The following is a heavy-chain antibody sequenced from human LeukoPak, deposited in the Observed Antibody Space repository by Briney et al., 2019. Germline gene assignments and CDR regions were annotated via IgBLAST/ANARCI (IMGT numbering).Heavy chain of an antibody. Sequence: PGRSLRLSCAASGFTFSSYGMHWVRQAPGKGLEWVAVIWYDGSNKYYADSVKDRFTISRDNSKNTLYLQMNSLRAEDTAVYYCARGEEMATIANFDYWGQGTLVTVSS. V-gene: IGHV3-33*01. D-gene: IGHD5-24*01. CDR3: ARGEEMATIANFDY. CDR1: GFTFSSYG. J-gene: IGHJ4*02. CDR2: IWYDGSNK.